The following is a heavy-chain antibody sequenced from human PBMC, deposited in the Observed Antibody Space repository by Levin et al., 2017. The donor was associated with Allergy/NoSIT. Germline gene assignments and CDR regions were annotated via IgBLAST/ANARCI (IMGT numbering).Heavy chain of an antibody. D-gene: IGHD3-3*01. CDR1: GYSFTSYW. Sequence: ESLKISCKGSGYSFTSYWITWVRQMPGKGLEWMGRIDPSESYTKYSPSFQGHVTFSTDKSIATAYLQWSSLQASDTAVYYCARHDPYEFYDMDVWGQGTTVTVSS. CDR2: IDPSESYT. J-gene: IGHJ6*02. V-gene: IGHV5-10-1*01. CDR3: ARHDPYEFYDMDV.